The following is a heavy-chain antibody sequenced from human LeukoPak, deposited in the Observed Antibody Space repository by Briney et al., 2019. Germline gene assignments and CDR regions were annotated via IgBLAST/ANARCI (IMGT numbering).Heavy chain of an antibody. CDR1: GFTFSSYA. Sequence: PGGSLRLSCAASGFTFSSYAMTWVRQAPGKGLEWVSAISGSGGSTYYADSLKGPFTISRDNSKNTLYLQMNSLRAEDTAVYYCARDHCSSTSCYVWSYWGQGTLVTVSS. CDR2: ISGSGGST. V-gene: IGHV3-23*01. J-gene: IGHJ4*02. D-gene: IGHD2-2*01. CDR3: ARDHCSSTSCYVWSY.